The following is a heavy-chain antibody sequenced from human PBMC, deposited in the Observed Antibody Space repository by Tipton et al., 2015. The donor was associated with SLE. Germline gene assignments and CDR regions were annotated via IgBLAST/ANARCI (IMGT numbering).Heavy chain of an antibody. J-gene: IGHJ6*03. CDR2: IYSGGST. D-gene: IGHD7-27*01. V-gene: IGHV3-66*02. CDR3: AREAWDYYYYMDV. CDR1: GFTVSSNY. Sequence: GSLRLSCAASGFTVSSNYMSWVRQAPGKGLEWVSVIYSGGSTYYADSVKGRFTISRDNSKNTLYLQMNSLRAEDTAVYYCAREAWDYYYYMDVWGKGTTVTVSS.